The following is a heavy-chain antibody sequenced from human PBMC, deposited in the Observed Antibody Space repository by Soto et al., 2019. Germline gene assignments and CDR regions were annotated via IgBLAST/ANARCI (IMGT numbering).Heavy chain of an antibody. CDR2: MNAANGNA. CDR1: GYNFPSSN. V-gene: IGHV1-8*01. D-gene: IGHD2-21*02. J-gene: IGHJ5*02. CDR3: ARAVGIGVTGLDL. Sequence: QERLVQSGAELRRPGASVKISCRASGYNFPSSNVNWVRQASGQGPEWLGWMNAANGNAAFERDFQGRVTMTRDLSTDTAYLELCGLAAGDTAMYSCARAVGIGVTGLDLWGPGTFVTVS.